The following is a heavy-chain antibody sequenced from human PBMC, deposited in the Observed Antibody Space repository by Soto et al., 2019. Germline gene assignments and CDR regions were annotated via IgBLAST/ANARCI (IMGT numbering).Heavy chain of an antibody. CDR1: GFTFSSYS. V-gene: IGHV3-48*02. CDR2: ISSSSSTI. D-gene: IGHD3-10*01. Sequence: GGSLRLSCAASGFTFSSYSMNWVRQAPGKGLEWVSYISSSSSTIYYADSVKGRFTISRDNAKNSLYLQMNSLRDEDTAVYYCARVPGALWFGELLFSDYWGQGTLVTVSS. J-gene: IGHJ4*02. CDR3: ARVPGALWFGELLFSDY.